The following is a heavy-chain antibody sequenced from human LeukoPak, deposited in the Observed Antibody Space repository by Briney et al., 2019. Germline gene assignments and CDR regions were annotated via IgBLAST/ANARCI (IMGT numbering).Heavy chain of an antibody. CDR1: GFTFDDYG. CDR3: AKVEYGSGSNDY. V-gene: IGHV3-20*04. Sequence: GGSLRLSCAASGFTFDDYGMNWVRQAPGKGLEWVSGINWNGGSTGYADSVKGRFTISRDNAKNTLYLQMNSLRAEDTAVYYCAKVEYGSGSNDYWGQGTLVTVSS. CDR2: INWNGGST. D-gene: IGHD3-10*01. J-gene: IGHJ4*02.